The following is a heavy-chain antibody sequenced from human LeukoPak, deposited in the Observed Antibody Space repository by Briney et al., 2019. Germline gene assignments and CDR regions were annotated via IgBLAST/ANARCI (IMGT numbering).Heavy chain of an antibody. CDR3: ARELRIAVAGTKDY. J-gene: IGHJ4*02. CDR1: GFTFSSYA. CDR2: ISGSGTSA. V-gene: IGHV3-23*01. D-gene: IGHD6-19*01. Sequence: PGGSLRLSCAASGFTFSSYAMSWVRQAPGKGLEWVSDISGSGTSAYYADSVKGRFTISRDNSKNTLYLQMNSLRAEDTALYYCARELRIAVAGTKDYWGQGTLVTVSS.